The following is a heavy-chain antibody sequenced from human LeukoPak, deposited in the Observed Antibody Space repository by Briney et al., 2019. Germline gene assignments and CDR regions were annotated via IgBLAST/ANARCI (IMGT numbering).Heavy chain of an antibody. J-gene: IGHJ4*02. Sequence: SETLSLTCTVSGGSFNSGSYYWNWIRQPPGKGLEWIGYIYYSGSTNYNPSLKSRVTISVDTSKNQFSLKLSSVTAADTAVYYCARAAYSGSYHSDYWGQGTLVTVSS. CDR3: ARAAYSGSYHSDY. D-gene: IGHD1-26*01. CDR1: GGSFNSGSYY. CDR2: IYYSGST. V-gene: IGHV4-61*01.